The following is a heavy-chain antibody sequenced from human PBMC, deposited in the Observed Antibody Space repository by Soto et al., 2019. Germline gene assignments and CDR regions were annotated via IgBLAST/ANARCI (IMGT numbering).Heavy chain of an antibody. V-gene: IGHV3-73*02. D-gene: IGHD1-26*01. CDR3: TTQPYSGSLDY. CDR2: IRSKANNYAT. J-gene: IGHJ4*02. Sequence: EVQLVESGGGLVQPGGSLKLSCAASGFTFSGSAMHWVRQASGKGLEWVGRIRSKANNYATAYAASVNGRFTISRDDSKNTAYLQMNSLKIEDTAVYYCTTQPYSGSLDYWGQGTLVTVSS. CDR1: GFTFSGSA.